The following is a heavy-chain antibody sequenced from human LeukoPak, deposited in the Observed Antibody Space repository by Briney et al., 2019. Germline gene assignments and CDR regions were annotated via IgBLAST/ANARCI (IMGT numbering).Heavy chain of an antibody. Sequence: PGGSLRLSCAASGFTFSNLWMSWVRQAPGKGLKWVANIKQDGSEKYYVDSVKGRFTISRDNAQNSLYLQMNSLKTEDTAVYYCARTYYDILTGIRDFDYWGQGTLVTVSS. D-gene: IGHD3-9*01. CDR2: IKQDGSEK. J-gene: IGHJ4*02. CDR1: GFTFSNLW. V-gene: IGHV3-7*03. CDR3: ARTYYDILTGIRDFDY.